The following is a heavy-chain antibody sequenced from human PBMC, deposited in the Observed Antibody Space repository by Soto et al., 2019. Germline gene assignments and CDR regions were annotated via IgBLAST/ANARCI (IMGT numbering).Heavy chain of an antibody. CDR3: ATSYGSGYRAFDY. Sequence: QVQLVQSGAELKKPGSSVKVSCKASGDTFSFYTINWVPQAPGLGLEWMGRVNPILSMSNYAQKYQGRVTMTADKSTSRAYMELRSLRSEDTAFYHCATSYGSGYRAFDYWGQRALVTVPS. V-gene: IGHV1-69*02. CDR1: GDTFSFYT. J-gene: IGHJ4*02. CDR2: VNPILSMS. D-gene: IGHD3-10*01.